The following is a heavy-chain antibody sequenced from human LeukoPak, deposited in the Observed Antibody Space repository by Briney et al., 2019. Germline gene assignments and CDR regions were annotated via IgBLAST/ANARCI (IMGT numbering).Heavy chain of an antibody. Sequence: GGSLRLSCAASGFTFSSYAIHWVRQAPGKGLEWVAVISFGGSNKYYADSVKGRFTISRDNSKNTLYLQMNSLRAEDTAVYYCAKMGGLQRAFDYWGQGSLVTVSS. D-gene: IGHD5-24*01. CDR3: AKMGGLQRAFDY. CDR2: ISFGGSNK. V-gene: IGHV3-30-3*02. J-gene: IGHJ4*02. CDR1: GFTFSSYA.